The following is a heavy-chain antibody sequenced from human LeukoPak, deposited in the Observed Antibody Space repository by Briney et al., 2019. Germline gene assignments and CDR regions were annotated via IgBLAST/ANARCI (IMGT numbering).Heavy chain of an antibody. D-gene: IGHD6-19*01. Sequence: PSETLSLTCNVSGDPLNDSLYYWGWIRQSPGKGLEWIGAFYSSGSTSSHSSLKSRVTISVDTSRTQLSLKLDSVTDTDTAVYYCVRDGRFDSACFDSWGPGILVTVSS. CDR3: VRDGRFDSACFDS. J-gene: IGHJ4*02. V-gene: IGHV4-39*07. CDR2: FYSSGST. CDR1: GDPLNDSLYY.